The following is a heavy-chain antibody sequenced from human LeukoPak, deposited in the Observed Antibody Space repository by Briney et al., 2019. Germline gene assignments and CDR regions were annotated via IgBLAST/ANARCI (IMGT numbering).Heavy chain of an antibody. J-gene: IGHJ4*02. Sequence: GGALRLSCAASALTFGEYYMSWIRQAPGKGLEWVSYISSSASTIHYADSVKGRFTISRDIAKNSLYLQMNSLRAEDSAVYYCAREVHTGIDYWGQGTLVTVSS. V-gene: IGHV3-11*01. D-gene: IGHD1-14*01. CDR2: ISSSASTI. CDR1: ALTFGEYY. CDR3: AREVHTGIDY.